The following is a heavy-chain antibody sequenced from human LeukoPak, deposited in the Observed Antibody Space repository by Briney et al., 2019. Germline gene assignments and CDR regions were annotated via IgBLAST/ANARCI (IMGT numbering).Heavy chain of an antibody. J-gene: IGHJ6*02. D-gene: IGHD3-10*01. V-gene: IGHV3-30-3*01. CDR2: ISYDGSNK. CDR3: ARDGPMVRGVIIGYYYGMDV. Sequence: GGSLRLSCAASGFTFSSYAMHWVRQAPGKGLEWVAVISYDGSNKYYADSVKGRFTISRDNSKNTLYLQMNSLSAEDTAVYYCARDGPMVRGVIIGYYYGMDVWGQGTTVTVSS. CDR1: GFTFSSYA.